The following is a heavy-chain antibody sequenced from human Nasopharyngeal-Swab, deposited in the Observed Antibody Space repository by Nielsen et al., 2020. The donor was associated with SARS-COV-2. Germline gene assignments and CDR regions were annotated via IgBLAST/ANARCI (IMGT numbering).Heavy chain of an antibody. J-gene: IGHJ4*02. CDR2: ISSSSSYI. Sequence: VRQAPGKGLEWVSSISSSSSYIYYADSVKGRFTISRDNAKNSLYLQMNSLRAEDTAVYYCARGWYCDSSGAWGYWGQGTLVTVSS. D-gene: IGHD3-22*01. CDR3: ARGWYCDSSGAWGY. V-gene: IGHV3-21*01.